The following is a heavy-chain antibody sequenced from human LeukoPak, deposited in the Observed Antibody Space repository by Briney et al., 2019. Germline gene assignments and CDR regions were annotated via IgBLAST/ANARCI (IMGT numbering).Heavy chain of an antibody. CDR2: ISGSGGST. Sequence: GGSLRLSRAASGFTFSSYAMSWVRQAPGKGLEWVSAISGSGGSTYYADSVKGRFTISRDNSKNTLYLQMNSLRAEDTAVYYCAKPVVVETDAFDIWGQGTMVTVSS. J-gene: IGHJ3*02. CDR1: GFTFSSYA. D-gene: IGHD3-22*01. V-gene: IGHV3-23*01. CDR3: AKPVVVETDAFDI.